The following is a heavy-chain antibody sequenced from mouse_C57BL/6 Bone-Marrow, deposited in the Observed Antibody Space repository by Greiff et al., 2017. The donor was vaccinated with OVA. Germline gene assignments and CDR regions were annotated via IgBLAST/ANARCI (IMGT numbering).Heavy chain of an antibody. D-gene: IGHD2-3*01. CDR3: ARDIDDGYPWFAY. CDR2: IDPANGNT. Sequence: EVKLQQSVAELVRPGASVKLSCTASGFNIKNTYMHWVKQRPEQGLEWIGRIDPANGNTKYAPKFQGKATITADTSSNTAYLQLSSLTSEDTAIYYCARDIDDGYPWFAYWGQGTLVTVSA. V-gene: IGHV14-3*01. CDR1: GFNIKNTY. J-gene: IGHJ3*01.